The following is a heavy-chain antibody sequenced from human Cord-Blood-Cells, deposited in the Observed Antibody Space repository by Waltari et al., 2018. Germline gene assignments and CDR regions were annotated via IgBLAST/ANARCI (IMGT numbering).Heavy chain of an antibody. CDR2: FDPEDGET. CDR1: GYTLTELS. J-gene: IGHJ3*02. V-gene: IGHV1-24*01. Sequence: QVQLVQSGAEVKKPRAPVKVSCKVSGYTLTELSMHWVRQAPGKGLEWMGGFDPEDGETIYAQKFQGRVTMTEDTSTDTAYMELSSLRSEDTAVYYCATVSYSSSWYAFDIWGQGTMVTVSS. CDR3: ATVSYSSSWYAFDI. D-gene: IGHD6-13*01.